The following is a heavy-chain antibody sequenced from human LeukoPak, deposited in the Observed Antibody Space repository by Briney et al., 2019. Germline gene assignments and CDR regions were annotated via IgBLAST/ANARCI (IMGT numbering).Heavy chain of an antibody. CDR1: GGSISSSSYY. CDR3: ARETAAARKCSWFYP. Sequence: VKPSETLSLTGTVSGGSISSSSYYWGWIRQPPGKGLEWIGSIYYSGSTYYNPSLKSRVTISVDTSKNEFSLKLSSVTAADTAVYYCARETAAARKCSWFYPWGQGSLVTVSS. D-gene: IGHD6-13*01. V-gene: IGHV4-39*07. CDR2: IYYSGST. J-gene: IGHJ5*02.